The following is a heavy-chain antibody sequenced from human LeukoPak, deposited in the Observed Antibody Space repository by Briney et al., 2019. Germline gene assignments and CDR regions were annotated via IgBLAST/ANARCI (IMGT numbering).Heavy chain of an antibody. V-gene: IGHV1-2*02. CDR2: INPNSGGT. CDR3: ARDLLEDYYYYYGMDV. J-gene: IGHJ6*02. Sequence: ASVKVSCKASGYTFTGYYMHWVRQAPGQGLEWMGWINPNSGGTNYAQKFQGRVTMTRDTSTSTVYMELSSLRSEDTAVYYCARDLLEDYYYYYGMDVWGQGTTVTVSS. CDR1: GYTFTGYY.